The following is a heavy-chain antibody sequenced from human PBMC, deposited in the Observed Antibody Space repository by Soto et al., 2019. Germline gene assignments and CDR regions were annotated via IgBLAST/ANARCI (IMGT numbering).Heavy chain of an antibody. J-gene: IGHJ4*02. CDR2: INAYNGNT. CDR1: GYPLTSYA. V-gene: IGHV1-18*01. CDR3: ARGKHEFDY. Sequence: ASEKVSSKAAGYPLTSYAMHWVRLAPGQRLEWMGWINAYNGNTNYAQKLQGRVTMTTDTSTSTAYTELRSLRSDDTAVYQCARGKHEFDYWGQGTLVTVSS.